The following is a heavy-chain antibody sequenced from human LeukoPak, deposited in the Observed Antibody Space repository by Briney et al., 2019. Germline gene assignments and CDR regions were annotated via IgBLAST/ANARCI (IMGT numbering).Heavy chain of an antibody. CDR1: GFTFSSYG. D-gene: IGHD2-2*02. V-gene: IGHV3-30*02. CDR3: AKDGVDIVVVPAALHYYYYMDA. J-gene: IGHJ6*03. Sequence: GGSLRLSCAVSGFTFSSYGMHWVRQAPGKGLEWVAFIRYDGSNKYYADSVKGRFTISRDNSKNTLYLQMNSLRAEDTAVYYCAKDGVDIVVVPAALHYYYYMDAWGKGTTVTVSS. CDR2: IRYDGSNK.